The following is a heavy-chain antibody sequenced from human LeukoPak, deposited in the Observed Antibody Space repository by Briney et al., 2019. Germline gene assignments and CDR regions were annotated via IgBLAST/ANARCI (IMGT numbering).Heavy chain of an antibody. CDR1: GYTFTSYG. CDR2: ISPYNGNT. CDR3: ARDQIAVAGPFDY. J-gene: IGHJ4*02. D-gene: IGHD6-19*01. V-gene: IGHV1-18*01. Sequence: ASVKVSCKASGYTFTSYGFSWVRQAPGQRLEWMGWISPYNGNTNSAQELQGRLTMTTDTSTSTAYMELRSLRSDDTAVYYCARDQIAVAGPFDYWGQGTLVTVSS.